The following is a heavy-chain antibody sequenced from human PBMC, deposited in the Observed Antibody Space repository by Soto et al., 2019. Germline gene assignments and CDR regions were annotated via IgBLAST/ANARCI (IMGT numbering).Heavy chain of an antibody. CDR3: ARVFSSGSGWMYYFDF. Sequence: QVQLRESGPGLVEASGTLSLTCEVSTGSISSGNWWSWVRQPPGKGREGIGEIYYTGATNYNPSLKSRITRPIDKSKDPFSLSLRSATAADTAVYYCARVFSSGSGWMYYFDFWGQGTLVSVSS. V-gene: IGHV4-4*02. J-gene: IGHJ4*02. D-gene: IGHD6-25*01. CDR2: IYYTGAT. CDR1: TGSISSGNW.